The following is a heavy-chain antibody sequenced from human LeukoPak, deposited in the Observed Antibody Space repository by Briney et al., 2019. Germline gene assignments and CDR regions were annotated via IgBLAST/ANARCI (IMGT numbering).Heavy chain of an antibody. V-gene: IGHV1-2*06. J-gene: IGHJ6*03. CDR2: INPNSGGT. Sequence: ASVKVSCKASGYTFTGYYMHWVRQAPGQGLEWMGRINPNSGGTNYAQKFQGRVTMTRDTSISTAYMELSRLRSDDTAVYYCARDALSLVPSPGGYYYMDVWGKGTAVTVSS. D-gene: IGHD2-2*01. CDR1: GYTFTGYY. CDR3: ARDALSLVPSPGGYYYMDV.